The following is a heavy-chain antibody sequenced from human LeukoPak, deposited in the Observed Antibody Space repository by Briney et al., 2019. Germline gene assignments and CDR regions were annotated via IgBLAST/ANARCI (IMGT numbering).Heavy chain of an antibody. Sequence: AETLSLTCAVSGGSIPSSNWWCWVRQPPGGGLEWTGEINHSGSTNYNPSLKSRRTISVVKSKNQFSLKLRAVTAADTAVYYCARDSRYCSGCSCYVCYYYGMDVWGKGTTVTVSS. V-gene: IGHV4-4*02. CDR3: ARDSRYCSGCSCYVCYYYGMDV. J-gene: IGHJ6*04. CDR2: INHSGST. D-gene: IGHD2-15*01. CDR1: GGSIPSSNW.